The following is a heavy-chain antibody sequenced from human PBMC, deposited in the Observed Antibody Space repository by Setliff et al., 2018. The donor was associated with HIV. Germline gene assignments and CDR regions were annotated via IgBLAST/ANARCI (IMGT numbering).Heavy chain of an antibody. D-gene: IGHD3-10*01. CDR1: GGSISSYY. Sequence: SETLSLTCTVSGGSISSYYWGWIRQPPGKGLEWLGSFYYSGSTYYNPSLQSRVTISVDSSKNQFSLILRSVTAADTAMYYCARSSGSGSYCFRYGVDVWGQGTTVT. CDR2: FYYSGST. V-gene: IGHV4-39*07. CDR3: ARSSGSGSYCFRYGVDV. J-gene: IGHJ6*02.